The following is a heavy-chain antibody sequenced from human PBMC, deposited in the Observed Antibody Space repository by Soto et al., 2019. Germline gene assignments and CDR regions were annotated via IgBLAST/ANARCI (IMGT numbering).Heavy chain of an antibody. CDR3: AKDSQQWLVYYFDY. V-gene: IGHV3-30*18. D-gene: IGHD6-19*01. CDR2: ISYDGSTK. CDR1: GFTFRNYG. Sequence: GGSLRLSCAAAGFTFRNYGMHWVRQAPGRGPEWVAVISYDGSTKNYAGSVKGRFTISRDNSKNTLYLQMDSLRTEDTAVYYCAKDSQQWLVYYFDYWGQWTLVTVSS. J-gene: IGHJ4*03.